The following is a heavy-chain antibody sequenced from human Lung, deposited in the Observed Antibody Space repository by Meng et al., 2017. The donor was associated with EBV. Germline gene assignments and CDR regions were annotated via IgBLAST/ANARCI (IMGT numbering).Heavy chain of an antibody. D-gene: IGHD6-13*01. J-gene: IGHJ4*02. CDR2: LYHNDVT. CDR1: GGANTISSC. V-gene: IGHV4-4*02. CDR3: ATARSIAAALSDY. Sequence: VQLQYRCSAHGEPSRSLHLTCSVSGGANTISSCGRWVRQPPAKGLEWMGELYHNDVTNYHPPKNKRGATLIDKSKNHSSLKQMCVTAADTAVDYCATARSIAAALSDYWGQGTLVTVSS.